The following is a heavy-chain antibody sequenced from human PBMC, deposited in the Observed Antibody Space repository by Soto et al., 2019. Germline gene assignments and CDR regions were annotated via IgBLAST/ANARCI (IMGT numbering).Heavy chain of an antibody. CDR3: ARQGFGPLHGLVDV. CDR1: GGSITNYY. J-gene: IGHJ6*02. CDR2: INYDGYS. V-gene: IGHV4-59*08. D-gene: IGHD3-10*01. Sequence: QVQLQESGPGLVKPSETLSLTCTVSGGSITNYYCSWFRQPPGKGLEWIGYINYDGYSAYNLSLKRRVTLSTDASKTKFSLMLEAVTATDTAVYYCARQGFGPLHGLVDVWGPGTTFLVSS.